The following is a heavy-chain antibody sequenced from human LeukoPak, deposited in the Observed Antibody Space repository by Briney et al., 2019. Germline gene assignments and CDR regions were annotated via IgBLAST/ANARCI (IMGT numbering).Heavy chain of an antibody. CDR3: AKESSVYCTDGVCSLDF. CDR1: GFTFDDYA. V-gene: IGHV3-9*01. D-gene: IGHD2-8*01. CDR2: ISWDSANI. J-gene: IGHJ4*02. Sequence: TGGSLRLSCAASGFTFDDYAMHWVRQPPGKGLEWVSGISWDSANIGYADSVKGRFTISRDNTKDSLYLQMNSLRDEDTALYYCAKESSVYCTDGVCSLDFWGQGSLVTVSS.